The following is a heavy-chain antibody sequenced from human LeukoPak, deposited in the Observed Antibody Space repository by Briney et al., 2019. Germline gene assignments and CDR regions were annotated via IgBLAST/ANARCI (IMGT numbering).Heavy chain of an antibody. Sequence: GGSLRLSCAASGFTFSSYGMHWVRQAPGKGLEWVAVIWYDGSNKYYADSVKGRFTISRDNSKKTLYLQMNSLRAEDTAVYYCARVRSAAGDYYYYGMDVWGQGTTVTVSS. CDR1: GFTFSSYG. CDR3: ARVRSAAGDYYYYGMDV. V-gene: IGHV3-33*01. D-gene: IGHD6-13*01. J-gene: IGHJ6*02. CDR2: IWYDGSNK.